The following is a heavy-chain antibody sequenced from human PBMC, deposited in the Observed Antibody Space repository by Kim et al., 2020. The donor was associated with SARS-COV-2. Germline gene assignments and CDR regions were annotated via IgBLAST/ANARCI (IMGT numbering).Heavy chain of an antibody. CDR2: IIPIFGTA. D-gene: IGHD2-2*01. J-gene: IGHJ6*02. V-gene: IGHV1-69*13. CDR1: GGTFNTYA. CDR3: AREGSSSLSVDYFYGIDV. Sequence: SVKVSCKASGGTFNTYAISWVRQAPGQGLEWMGGIIPIFGTASYAQKFQGRVTITAHESTTTAYMELSSLRSEDTAVYYCAREGSSSLSVDYFYGIDVWGQGTTVTVSS.